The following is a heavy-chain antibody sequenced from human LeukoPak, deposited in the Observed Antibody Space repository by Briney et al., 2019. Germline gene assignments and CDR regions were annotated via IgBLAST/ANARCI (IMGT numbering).Heavy chain of an antibody. CDR1: GGSISSGGYY. D-gene: IGHD2-2*01. V-gene: IGHV4-31*03. CDR2: IYYSGST. CDR3: ARYQLLSGGVNWFDP. Sequence: SETLSLTCTVSGGSISSGGYYWSWIRQHPGKGLEWIGYIYYSGSTYYNPSLKSRVTISVDTSKNQFSLKLSSVTAADTAVYYCARYQLLSGGVNWFDPWGQGTLVTVSS. J-gene: IGHJ5*02.